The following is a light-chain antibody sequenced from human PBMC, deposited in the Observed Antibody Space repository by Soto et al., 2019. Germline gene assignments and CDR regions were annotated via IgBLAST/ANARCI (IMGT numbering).Light chain of an antibody. Sequence: EIVLTQSPATLSLSPGERATLSCRASQSVSSYLAWYQQKPGQAPRLLIYDASNRATGIPARFSGSGSGTDCTLTISSLEPEAFAVYYCQQRSNWYTFGQGTKLEIK. CDR2: DAS. CDR3: QQRSNWYT. J-gene: IGKJ2*01. CDR1: QSVSSY. V-gene: IGKV3-11*01.